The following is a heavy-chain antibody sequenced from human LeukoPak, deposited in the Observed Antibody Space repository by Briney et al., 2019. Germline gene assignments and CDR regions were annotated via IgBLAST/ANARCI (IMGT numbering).Heavy chain of an antibody. D-gene: IGHD4-17*01. CDR2: ISSGSTYI. Sequence: KPGGSLRLSCTASGFTFSSYSMNWVRQAPGKGLEWVSSISSGSTYIYYADSVKGRFTVSRDNAQNSLYLQMNSLRAEEAAVYYCARGYGDSIHFDYWGQGTLVTVSS. V-gene: IGHV3-21*01. CDR3: ARGYGDSIHFDY. CDR1: GFTFSSYS. J-gene: IGHJ4*02.